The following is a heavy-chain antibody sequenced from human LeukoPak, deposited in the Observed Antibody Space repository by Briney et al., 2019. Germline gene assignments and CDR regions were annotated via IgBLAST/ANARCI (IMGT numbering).Heavy chain of an antibody. CDR2: VNPSGGSA. Sequence: ASVKVSCKASGYTFTSYYIHWVRQAPGQGLEWMGIVNPSGGSASYAQNFQDRVTMTRDTATSTVYMELSSLRSEDTAVYYCAAGYSSGWYAGMDVWGQGTTVTVSS. J-gene: IGHJ6*02. V-gene: IGHV1-46*01. D-gene: IGHD6-19*01. CDR3: AAGYSSGWYAGMDV. CDR1: GYTFTSYY.